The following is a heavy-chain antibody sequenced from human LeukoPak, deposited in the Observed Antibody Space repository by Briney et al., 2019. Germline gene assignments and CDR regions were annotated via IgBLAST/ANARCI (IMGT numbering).Heavy chain of an antibody. D-gene: IGHD3-3*01. V-gene: IGHV3-7*01. CDR3: AKPFTISGATDAFDI. Sequence: GGSLRLSCAASRFTFSSHWMNWVRQAPGKGLEWVANIKQDGSEKYYVDSVKGRFTISRDNAKNSLYLQMNSLRAEDTAVYYCAKPFTISGATDAFDIWGQGTMVTVSS. J-gene: IGHJ3*02. CDR1: RFTFSSHW. CDR2: IKQDGSEK.